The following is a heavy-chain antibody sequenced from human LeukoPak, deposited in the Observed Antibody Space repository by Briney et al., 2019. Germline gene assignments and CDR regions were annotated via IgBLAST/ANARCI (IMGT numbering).Heavy chain of an antibody. CDR1: GFTLSNYE. Sequence: GGSLRLSCAASGFTLSNYEMNWVRQAPGKGLEWVSYISSSGRTIYYADSVKGRFTISRDNAKNSLYLQMNSLRAEDTAVYHCAREGISSSDPFDYWGQGTLVTVSS. J-gene: IGHJ4*02. CDR3: AREGISSSDPFDY. V-gene: IGHV3-48*03. CDR2: ISSSGRTI. D-gene: IGHD2-15*01.